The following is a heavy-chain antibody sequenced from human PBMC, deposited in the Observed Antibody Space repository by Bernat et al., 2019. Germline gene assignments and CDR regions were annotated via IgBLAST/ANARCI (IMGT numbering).Heavy chain of an antibody. V-gene: IGHV4-39*01. Sequence: QLQLQESGPGLVRPSETLSLTCSVSGNSISSGSHYWGWFRQPPGKGLEYIGTIYYTGSTYYNPSLRSRVTISMDTSKIRFSLQLSSVTAADTAVYYCARQIVGAHDFWGQGTLVTVSS. D-gene: IGHD1-26*01. J-gene: IGHJ4*02. CDR3: ARQIVGAHDF. CDR1: GNSISSGSHY. CDR2: IYYTGST.